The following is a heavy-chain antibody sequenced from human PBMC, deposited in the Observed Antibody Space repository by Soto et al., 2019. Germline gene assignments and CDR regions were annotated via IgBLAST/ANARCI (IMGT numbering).Heavy chain of an antibody. Sequence: QVQLVQSGAEVKRPGASVKVSCKASGYTFTTYYMHWVRQAPGQGLEWLGIINPKGGSTTYAQKCQGRVTMTRDTSTSTVYLELSSLRSEDTAVYYCARAGYCSGGTCFHGNCDYWGQGTLVTVSA. V-gene: IGHV1-46*01. CDR1: GYTFTTYY. D-gene: IGHD2-15*01. J-gene: IGHJ4*02. CDR2: INPKGGST. CDR3: ARAGYCSGGTCFHGNCDY.